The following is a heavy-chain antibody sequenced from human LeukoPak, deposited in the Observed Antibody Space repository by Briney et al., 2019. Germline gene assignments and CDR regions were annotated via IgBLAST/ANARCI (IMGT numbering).Heavy chain of an antibody. CDR2: IWYDGNTK. V-gene: IGHV3-33*01. CDR3: ATIYSTFDY. D-gene: IGHD2-15*01. Sequence: GGSLRLSCAASVFTFCTYGMHCVPPAPRRGGGWVADIWYDGNTKYYADPLKGRFTISRDKSNNPLYLQMHSLRAEDTAVYYCATIYSTFDYWGQGTLVTVSS. CDR1: VFTFCTYG. J-gene: IGHJ4*02.